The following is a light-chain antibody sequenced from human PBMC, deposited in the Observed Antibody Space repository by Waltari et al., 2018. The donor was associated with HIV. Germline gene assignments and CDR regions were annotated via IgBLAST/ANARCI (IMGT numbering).Light chain of an antibody. J-gene: IGKJ2*01. Sequence: EVVLTQSPGTLSLSPGDRAILSCRASQSISTDSLGWYQQKLGQAPSLLIYGASSRATGVPDRFSGSGSGTDFTFTISRLEPEDFAVYYCQHYGNSPFTFGQGTKL. CDR2: GAS. CDR3: QHYGNSPFT. V-gene: IGKV3-20*01. CDR1: QSISTDS.